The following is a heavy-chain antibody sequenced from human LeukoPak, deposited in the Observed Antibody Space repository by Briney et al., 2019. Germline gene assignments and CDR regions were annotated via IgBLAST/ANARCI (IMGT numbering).Heavy chain of an antibody. V-gene: IGHV1-69*04. CDR3: ARPIGNGSGSYYFPY. J-gene: IGHJ4*02. Sequence: ASVKVSCKASGGTFSSYAISWVRQAPGQGLEWMGRIIPILGIANYAQKFQGRVTITADKSTSTAYMELSSLRPEDTAVYYCARPIGNGSGSYYFPYWGQGTLVTVSS. CDR1: GGTFSSYA. CDR2: IIPILGIA. D-gene: IGHD3-10*01.